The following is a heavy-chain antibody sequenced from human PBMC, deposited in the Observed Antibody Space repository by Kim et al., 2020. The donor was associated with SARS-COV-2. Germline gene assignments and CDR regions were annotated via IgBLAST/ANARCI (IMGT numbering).Heavy chain of an antibody. CDR2: MNPNSGNT. CDR3: ASPGSGSGYDYSYYYYGMYV. V-gene: IGHV1-8*01. J-gene: IGHJ6*02. CDR1: GYTFTSYD. D-gene: IGHD5-12*01. Sequence: ASVKVSCKASGYTFTSYDINWVRQATGQGLEWMGWMNPNSGNTGYAQKFQGRVTMTRNTSISTAYMELSSLRSEDTAVYYCASPGSGSGYDYSYYYYGMYVWGQGTTVTVSS.